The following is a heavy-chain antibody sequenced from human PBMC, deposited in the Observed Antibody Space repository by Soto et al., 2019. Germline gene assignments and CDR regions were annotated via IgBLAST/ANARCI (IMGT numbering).Heavy chain of an antibody. Sequence: ASVKVSCKASGGTFSSYAISWVRQAPGQGLEWMGGIIPIFGTANYAQKFQGRVTITADESTSTAYMELSSLRSEDTAVYYCASPSCSSTSCYRGYYFDYWGQGTLVTVSS. V-gene: IGHV1-69*13. CDR2: IIPIFGTA. CDR3: ASPSCSSTSCYRGYYFDY. J-gene: IGHJ4*02. D-gene: IGHD2-2*01. CDR1: GGTFSSYA.